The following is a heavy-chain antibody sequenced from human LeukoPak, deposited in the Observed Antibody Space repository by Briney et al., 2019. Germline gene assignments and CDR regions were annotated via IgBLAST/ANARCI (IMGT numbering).Heavy chain of an antibody. D-gene: IGHD3-22*01. Sequence: SVKVSCKASGGTFSSYAISWVRQAPGQGLEWMGGIIPIFGTANYAQKFQGRVTITADESTSTAYMELSSLRSEDTAVYYCARNYGGYYYDSSGYCLGYWGQGTLVTVSS. J-gene: IGHJ4*02. CDR2: IIPIFGTA. CDR1: GGTFSSYA. CDR3: ARNYGGYYYDSSGYCLGY. V-gene: IGHV1-69*13.